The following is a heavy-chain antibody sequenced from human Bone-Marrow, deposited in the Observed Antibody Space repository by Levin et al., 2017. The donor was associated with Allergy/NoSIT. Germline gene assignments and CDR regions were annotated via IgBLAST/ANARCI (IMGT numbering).Heavy chain of an antibody. Sequence: SETLSLTCAVSGGSITSFNWWSWVRQPPGKGLEWIGEIFHSGSTNYNPSLKSRVTMSVDKSKNQFSLKLNSVTAADTAVYYCAREKGAGTYQGFDYWGQGTLVTVSS. J-gene: IGHJ4*02. CDR3: AREKGAGTYQGFDY. CDR2: IFHSGST. V-gene: IGHV4-4*02. CDR1: GGSITSFNW. D-gene: IGHD1-26*01.